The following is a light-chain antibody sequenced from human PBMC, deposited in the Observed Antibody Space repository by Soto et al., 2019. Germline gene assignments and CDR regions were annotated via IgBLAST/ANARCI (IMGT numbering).Light chain of an antibody. V-gene: IGLV1-51*01. CDR1: SSNIGNNY. CDR2: DNS. Sequence: QSVLTQPPSVSAAPGQKVTISCYGSSSNIGNNYVSWYQQLPGTAPKLLIYDNSKRPSGIPDRFSGSKSGTSATLGITGLQTGDEADYYCGTWDSSLSAGVFGGGTKLTVL. J-gene: IGLJ2*01. CDR3: GTWDSSLSAGV.